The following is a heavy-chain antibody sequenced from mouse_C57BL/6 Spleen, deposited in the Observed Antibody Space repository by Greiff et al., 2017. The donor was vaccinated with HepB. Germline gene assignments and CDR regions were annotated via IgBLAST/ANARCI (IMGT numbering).Heavy chain of an antibody. Sequence: QVQLKQPGAELVRPGTSVKLSCKASGYTFTSYWMHWVKQRPGQGLEWIGVIDPSDSYTNYNQKFKGKATLTVDTSSSTAYMQLSSLTSEDSAVYYCARAGSSYMDYWGQGTSVTVSS. CDR1: GYTFTSYW. D-gene: IGHD1-1*01. V-gene: IGHV1-59*01. CDR3: ARAGSSYMDY. CDR2: IDPSDSYT. J-gene: IGHJ4*01.